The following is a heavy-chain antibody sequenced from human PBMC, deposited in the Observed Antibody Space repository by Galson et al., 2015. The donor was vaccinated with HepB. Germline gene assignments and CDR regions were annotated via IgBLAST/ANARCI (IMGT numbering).Heavy chain of an antibody. CDR3: AREGNMNGGPFDY. V-gene: IGHV7-4-1*02. CDR1: GYTFPNYA. D-gene: IGHD2-8*01. J-gene: IGHJ4*01. Sequence: SVKASCKASGYTFPNYAGNGVQQAPGQGLEWMGWINTNTGKATYAEGFTGRFVFSLDTSVSRAHLQISSLKAEDPAVYYCAREGNMNGGPFDYWGHGALVAVSS. CDR2: INTNTGKA.